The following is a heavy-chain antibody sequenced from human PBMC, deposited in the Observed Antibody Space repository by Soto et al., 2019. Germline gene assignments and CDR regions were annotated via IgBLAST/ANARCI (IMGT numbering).Heavy chain of an antibody. D-gene: IGHD3-10*01. V-gene: IGHV3-49*03. J-gene: IGHJ6*04. CDR1: GFNFGDYA. CDR3: SRDFPGDMDV. Sequence: EVQLVESGGGLVQPGRSLRLSCTASGFNFGDYAMSWFRQAPGKGLEWISFIRTKVYGGTATHAASVRGRFTISRDESNRVAYLQMNSLKTKDTAVYYCSRDFPGDMDVLGEGTTVTVSS. CDR2: IRTKVYGGTA.